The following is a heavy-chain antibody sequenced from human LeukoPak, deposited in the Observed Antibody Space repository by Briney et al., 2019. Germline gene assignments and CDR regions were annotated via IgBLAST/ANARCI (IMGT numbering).Heavy chain of an antibody. Sequence: GGSLRLSCAASGFTFSSYSMNWVRQAPGKGLEWVSYISSSSSTIYYADSVKGRFTISRDNAKNSLYLQINSLRDEDTAVYYCAREKSGSYSDYWGQGTLVTVSS. J-gene: IGHJ4*02. CDR2: ISSSSSTI. D-gene: IGHD1-26*01. CDR3: AREKSGSYSDY. CDR1: GFTFSSYS. V-gene: IGHV3-48*02.